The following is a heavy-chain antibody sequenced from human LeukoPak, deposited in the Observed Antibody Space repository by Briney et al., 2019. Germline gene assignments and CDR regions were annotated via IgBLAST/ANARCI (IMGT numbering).Heavy chain of an antibody. CDR3: ARTPAPYDSSGYPLDY. CDR2: IYSSGSS. CDR1: GGSISTGAFS. Sequence: SETLSLTCAVSGGSISTGAFSWSWLRQPPGQGPEWIGYIYSSGSSYYNPSLQSRFIISVDTSKNQFSLKLSSVAAADTAVYYCARTPAPYDSSGYPLDYWGQGTLVTVSS. V-gene: IGHV4-30-4*07. D-gene: IGHD3-22*01. J-gene: IGHJ4*02.